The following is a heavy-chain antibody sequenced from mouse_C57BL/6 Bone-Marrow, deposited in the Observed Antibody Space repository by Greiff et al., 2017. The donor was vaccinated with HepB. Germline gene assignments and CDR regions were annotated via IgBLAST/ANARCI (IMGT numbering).Heavy chain of an antibody. V-gene: IGHV1-62-2*01. J-gene: IGHJ3*01. CDR3: ARHEDRFLRWVY. D-gene: IGHD1-1*01. Sequence: VHLVESGAELVKPGASVKLSCKASGYTFTEYTIHWVKQRSGQGLEWIGWFYPGSGSIKYNEKFKDKATLTADKSSSTVYMELSRLTSEDSAVYFCARHEDRFLRWVYWGQGTLVTVSA. CDR1: GYTFTEYT. CDR2: FYPGSGSI.